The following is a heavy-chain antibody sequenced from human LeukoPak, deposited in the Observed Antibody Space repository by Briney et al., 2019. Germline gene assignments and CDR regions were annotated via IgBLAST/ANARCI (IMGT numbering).Heavy chain of an antibody. CDR3: ARDLSVGAVDT. D-gene: IGHD3-3*01. V-gene: IGHV3-21*01. Sequence: GGSLRLSCAASGFTFSSYSMNWVRQAPGKGLEWVSSISSSSSYIYYADSVKGRFTISRDNAKNSLYLQMNSLRAEDTAVYYCARDLSVGAVDTGGQGTLVTVSS. CDR2: ISSSSSYI. CDR1: GFTFSSYS. J-gene: IGHJ4*02.